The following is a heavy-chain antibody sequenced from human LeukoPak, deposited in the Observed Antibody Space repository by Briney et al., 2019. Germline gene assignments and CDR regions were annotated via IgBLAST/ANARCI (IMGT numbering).Heavy chain of an antibody. D-gene: IGHD3-10*01. J-gene: IGHJ6*02. V-gene: IGHV4-30-4*01. Sequence: SETLSFTCTGSGGSISSGDYSWSWIRQPPGKSLEWIGYIYYSGSTYYNPSLKSRVTISVDTSKNQFSLKLSSVTAADTAVYYCARDYYYYGSGSYYDLRYGMDVWGQGTTVTVSS. CDR1: GGSISSGDYS. CDR3: ARDYYYYGSGSYYDLRYGMDV. CDR2: IYYSGST.